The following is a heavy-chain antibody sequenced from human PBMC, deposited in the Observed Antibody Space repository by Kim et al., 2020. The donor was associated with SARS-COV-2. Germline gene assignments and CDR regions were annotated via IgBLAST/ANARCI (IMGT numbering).Heavy chain of an antibody. CDR1: GFTFSNAW. D-gene: IGHD6-6*01. CDR3: TTDRARGKRVAARNAFDI. CDR2: IKSKTDGGTT. V-gene: IGHV3-15*01. J-gene: IGHJ3*02. Sequence: GGSLRLSCAASGFTFSNAWMSWVRQAPGKGLEWVGRIKSKTDGGTTDYAAPVKGRFTISRDDSKNTLYLQMNSLKTEDTAVYYCTTDRARGKRVAARNAFDIWGQGTMVTVSS.